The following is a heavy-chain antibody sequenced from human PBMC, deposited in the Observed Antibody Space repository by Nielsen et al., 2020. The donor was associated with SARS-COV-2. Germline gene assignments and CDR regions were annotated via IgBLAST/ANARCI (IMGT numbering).Heavy chain of an antibody. CDR1: GGSISSRSSY. Sequence: SETLSLTCTVSGGSISSRSSYWGWIRQPPGKGLEWIGSIYYTGTTYFNPALKSRVTISVDTSKNQFSLRLSSVSAADTAVYHCARSPNVVMPGATSYYFYYMDVWGKGTTVTVSS. J-gene: IGHJ6*03. D-gene: IGHD2-2*01. V-gene: IGHV4-39*01. CDR2: IYYTGTT. CDR3: ARSPNVVMPGATSYYFYYMDV.